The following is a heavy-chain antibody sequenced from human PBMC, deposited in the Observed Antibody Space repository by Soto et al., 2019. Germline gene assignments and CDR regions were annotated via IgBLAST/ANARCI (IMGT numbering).Heavy chain of an antibody. Sequence: GGSLRLSCAASGFTFSNYWMSWVRQAPGKGLGWVANIKEDGSEKYYVDSVKGRFTISRDNAKNSLYLQMSSLRPEDTAVYYCTRGHPSIYNYWGQGTLVTVSS. CDR2: IKEDGSEK. V-gene: IGHV3-7*01. CDR3: TRGHPSIYNY. D-gene: IGHD4-4*01. CDR1: GFTFSNYW. J-gene: IGHJ4*02.